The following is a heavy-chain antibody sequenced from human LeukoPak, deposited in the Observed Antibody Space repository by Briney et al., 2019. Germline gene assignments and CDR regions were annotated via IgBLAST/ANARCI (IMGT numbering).Heavy chain of an antibody. J-gene: IGHJ6*02. Sequence: GGSLRLSCAASGFTVSSNYMSWVRQAPGKGLEWVSVIYSGGSTYYADSVKGRFTISRDNSKNTLYLQMNSLRAEDTAVYYCAIRNYYGSGSYYNPSYYYYGMDVWGQGTTVTVSS. CDR1: GFTVSSNY. D-gene: IGHD3-10*01. V-gene: IGHV3-66*01. CDR2: IYSGGST. CDR3: AIRNYYGSGSYYNPSYYYYGMDV.